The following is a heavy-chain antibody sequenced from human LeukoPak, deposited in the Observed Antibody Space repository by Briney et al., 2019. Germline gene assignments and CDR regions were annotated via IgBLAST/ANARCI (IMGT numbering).Heavy chain of an antibody. CDR2: MYTSGST. CDR3: ARSIVVVPAAHMGGWFDP. CDR1: GGSISSGNYY. J-gene: IGHJ5*02. Sequence: ASQTLSLTCTVSGGSISSGNYYWSWIRQPAGKGLEWIGRMYTSGSTNYNPSLKSRVTISLDTSKNQFSLKLSSVTAADTAVYYCARSIVVVPAAHMGGWFDPWGQGTLVTVSS. V-gene: IGHV4-61*02. D-gene: IGHD2-2*01.